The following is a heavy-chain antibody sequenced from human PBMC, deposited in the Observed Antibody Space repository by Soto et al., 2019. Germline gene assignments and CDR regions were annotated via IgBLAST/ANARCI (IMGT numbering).Heavy chain of an antibody. D-gene: IGHD6-13*01. J-gene: IGHJ1*01. CDR3: AGDHAAADPTHGPIQH. Sequence: SETLSLTCAVYGGSFSGYYWSWIRQPPGKGLEWIGEINHSGSTNYNPSLKSRVTISVDTSKNQFSLKLSSVTAADTAVYYCAGDHAAADPTHGPIQHWGQGTLVTVSS. CDR1: GGSFSGYY. V-gene: IGHV4-34*01. CDR2: INHSGST.